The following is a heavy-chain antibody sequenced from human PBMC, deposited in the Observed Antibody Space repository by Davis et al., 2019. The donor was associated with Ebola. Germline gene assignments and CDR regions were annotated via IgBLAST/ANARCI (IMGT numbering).Heavy chain of an antibody. J-gene: IGHJ4*02. Sequence: GESLKISCKTSGYSFTNNWIAWVRQMPGKDLAWMGIIYPGDSDIRYSPSFEGQVTISVDKSISTAYLHLSSLQASDTAMYYCARLPAGGHTYGNRFYFDYWGQGTLVTVSS. CDR1: GYSFTNNW. CDR3: ARLPAGGHTYGNRFYFDY. CDR2: IYPGDSDI. V-gene: IGHV5-51*01. D-gene: IGHD5-18*01.